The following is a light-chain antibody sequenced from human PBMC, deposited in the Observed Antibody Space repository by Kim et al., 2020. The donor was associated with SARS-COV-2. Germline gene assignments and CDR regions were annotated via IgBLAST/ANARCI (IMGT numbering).Light chain of an antibody. Sequence: GQSITISCTGTSSDIGISDYVSWSQQQPGKAPKLMIYEFSKRPSGVSDRFSGSKSGNTASLTISGLQAEDEADYYCASYTSTYTWVFGGGTKLTVL. CDR2: EFS. CDR1: SSDIGISDY. J-gene: IGLJ3*02. V-gene: IGLV2-14*01. CDR3: ASYTSTYTWV.